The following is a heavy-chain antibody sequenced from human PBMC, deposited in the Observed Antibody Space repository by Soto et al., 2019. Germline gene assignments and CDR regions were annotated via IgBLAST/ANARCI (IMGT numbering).Heavy chain of an antibody. Sequence: QVQLQQWGAGLLKPSETLSLTCAVYGGSFSGYYWSWIRQPPGKGLEWIGEINHSGSTNYNPSLKSRVTISVDTSKTQFSLKLSSVTAADTAVYYCARGCTVTNFDYWGQGTLVTVSS. D-gene: IGHD4-17*01. CDR3: ARGCTVTNFDY. V-gene: IGHV4-34*01. CDR2: INHSGST. CDR1: GGSFSGYY. J-gene: IGHJ4*02.